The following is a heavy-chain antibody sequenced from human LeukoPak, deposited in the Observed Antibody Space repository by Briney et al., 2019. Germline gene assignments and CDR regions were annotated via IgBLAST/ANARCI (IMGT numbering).Heavy chain of an antibody. J-gene: IGHJ4*02. D-gene: IGHD5-18*01. CDR3: ARHRGYSYGPDY. CDR1: GGSISSSSYY. V-gene: IGHV4-39*07. CDR2: IYYNGNT. Sequence: SETLSLTCTVSGGSISSSSYYWGWIRQPPGKGLEWIGTIYYNGNTYYNPSLKSRVTISVDTSKNQFSLKLSSVTAADTAVYYCARHRGYSYGPDYWGQGTLVTVSS.